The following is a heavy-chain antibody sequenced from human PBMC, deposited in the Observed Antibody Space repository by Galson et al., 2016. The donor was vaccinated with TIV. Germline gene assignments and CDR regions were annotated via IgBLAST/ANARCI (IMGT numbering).Heavy chain of an antibody. V-gene: IGHV4-34*01. CDR2: INHRAIT. Sequence: SETLSLTCAVYGGSLSGYYWSWIHQSPGKGLEWIGEINHRAITNYNPSLKSRVAISVDTSKNQFSLKVSSVTAADTAVYYCARYSNDEGDAYVFAYWGQGTLVTVSS. D-gene: IGHD1-1*01. CDR3: ARYSNDEGDAYVFAY. CDR1: GGSLSGYY. J-gene: IGHJ4*02.